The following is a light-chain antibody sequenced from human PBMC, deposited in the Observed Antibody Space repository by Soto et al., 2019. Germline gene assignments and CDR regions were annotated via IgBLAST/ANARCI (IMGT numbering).Light chain of an antibody. CDR3: CSYAGSYTMI. CDR1: SSDVGGYNY. CDR2: DVN. Sequence: QSALTQPRSVSGSPGQSVTISCTGTSSDVGGYNYVSWNQQRPGKAPKLMIYDVNKRPSGVPDRFSGSKSGNTASLTISGLQAEDAADYYCCSYAGSYTMIFGGGTKLTVL. V-gene: IGLV2-11*01. J-gene: IGLJ2*01.